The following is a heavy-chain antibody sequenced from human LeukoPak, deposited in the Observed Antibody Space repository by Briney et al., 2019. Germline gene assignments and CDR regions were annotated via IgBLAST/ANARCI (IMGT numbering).Heavy chain of an antibody. J-gene: IGHJ3*02. CDR1: GFTFSSYE. CDR3: ASENKRGYSYGSPTDAFDI. Sequence: GGSLRLSCAASGFTFSSYEMNWVRQAPGKGLEWVSSISSSSSYIYYADSVKGRFTISRDNAKKSLFLDMNSLRAEDTAVYYCASENKRGYSYGSPTDAFDIWGQGTTVIVSS. D-gene: IGHD5-18*01. V-gene: IGHV3-21*01. CDR2: ISSSSSYI.